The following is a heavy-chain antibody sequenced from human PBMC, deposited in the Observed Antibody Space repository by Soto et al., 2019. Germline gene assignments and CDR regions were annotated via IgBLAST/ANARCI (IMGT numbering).Heavy chain of an antibody. Sequence: QVQLVQSGAEVKKPGSSVKVSCKASGGTFSSYAISWVRQAPGQGLEWMGGIIPIFGTANYAQKFQGRVTITADESTSTAYMELSSLRSEDTAVYYCARGWAPSKLKNYYYYGMDVWGQGTTVTVSS. CDR1: GGTFSSYA. V-gene: IGHV1-69*01. D-gene: IGHD6-6*01. J-gene: IGHJ6*02. CDR2: IIPIFGTA. CDR3: ARGWAPSKLKNYYYYGMDV.